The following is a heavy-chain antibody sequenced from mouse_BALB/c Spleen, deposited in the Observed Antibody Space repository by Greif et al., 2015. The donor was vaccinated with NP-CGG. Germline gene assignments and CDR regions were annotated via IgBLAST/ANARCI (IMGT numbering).Heavy chain of an antibody. D-gene: IGHD1-1*01. Sequence: VKLQESGPGLVAPSQSLSITCTVSGFSLTGYGVNWVRQPPGKGLEWLGMIWGDGSTDYNSALKSRLSISKDNSKSQVFLKMNSLQTDDTARYYCARGDDGSSLYYAMDYWGQGTSVTVSS. CDR1: GFSLTGYG. CDR3: ARGDDGSSLYYAMDY. V-gene: IGHV2-6-7*01. J-gene: IGHJ4*01. CDR2: IWGDGST.